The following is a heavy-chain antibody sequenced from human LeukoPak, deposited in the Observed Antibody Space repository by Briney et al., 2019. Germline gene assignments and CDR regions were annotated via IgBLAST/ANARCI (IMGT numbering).Heavy chain of an antibody. CDR3: ARMGSYCSSTSCSSRGYFDY. D-gene: IGHD2-2*01. CDR2: INPSGGST. V-gene: IGHV1-46*01. Sequence: ASVKVSCKASGYTFTSYYMHWVRQAPGQGLEWMGIINPSGGSTSYAQEFQGRVTMTRDTSTSTVYMELSSLRSEDTAVYYCARMGSYCSSTSCSSRGYFDYWGQGTLVTVSS. J-gene: IGHJ4*02. CDR1: GYTFTSYY.